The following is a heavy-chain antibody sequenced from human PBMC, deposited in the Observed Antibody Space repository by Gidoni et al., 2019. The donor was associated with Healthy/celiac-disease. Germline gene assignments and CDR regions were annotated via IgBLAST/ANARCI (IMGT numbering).Heavy chain of an antibody. J-gene: IGHJ4*02. CDR1: GFTFSSYA. CDR3: VKEVEGGYSYGEYYFDY. CDR2: ISSNGGST. D-gene: IGHD5-18*01. V-gene: IGHV3-64D*06. Sequence: GGGLVQPGGSLRLSCSASGFTFSSYAMHWVRQAPGKGLEYVSAISSNGGSTYYADSVKGRFTISRDNSKNTLYLQMSSLRAEDTAVYYCVKEVEGGYSYGEYYFDYWGQGTLVTVSS.